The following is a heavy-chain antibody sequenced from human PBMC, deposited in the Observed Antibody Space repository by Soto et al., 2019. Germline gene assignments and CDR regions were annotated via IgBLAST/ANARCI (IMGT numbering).Heavy chain of an antibody. J-gene: IGHJ4*02. CDR3: ARAPKVSGSSQTRPDF. V-gene: IGHV4-34*01. D-gene: IGHD6-6*01. Sequence: SDTLSLTCSIYSVSFSGYYWSWIRQPPGKGLEWIGEISQSGNTNYSPSLKSRVSISIDTSKKQFSLSLASVSAADTAVYYCARAPKVSGSSQTRPDFWGQGTLVTVSS. CDR1: SVSFSGYY. CDR2: ISQSGNT.